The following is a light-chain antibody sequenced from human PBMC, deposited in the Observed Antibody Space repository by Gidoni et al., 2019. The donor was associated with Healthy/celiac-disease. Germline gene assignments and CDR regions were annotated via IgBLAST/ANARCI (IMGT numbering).Light chain of an antibody. J-gene: IGLJ3*02. CDR2: SNN. CDR1: SSNIGSNT. V-gene: IGLV1-44*01. Sequence: QSVLTQPPSASGTPGQRVTISCSGSSSNIGSNTVNWYQQLPGTAPKLLIYSNNQRPSGVPALFSGSKSGTSASLAISGLQSEDEADYYCAAWDDSLNGPVFGGGTKLTVL. CDR3: AAWDDSLNGPV.